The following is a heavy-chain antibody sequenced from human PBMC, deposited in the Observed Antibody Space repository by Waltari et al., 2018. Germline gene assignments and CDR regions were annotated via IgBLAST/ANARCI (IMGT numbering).Heavy chain of an antibody. CDR1: GFTFSSYA. CDR3: AKAPDDYDFWSGYLDY. J-gene: IGHJ4*02. Sequence: EVQLLESGGGLVQPGGSLRLSCAASGFTFSSYAMSWVRQAPGKGLEWVSAISGSGGSTYYADSVKGRFTISRDNSKNTLYLQMNSQRAEDTAVYYCAKAPDDYDFWSGYLDYWGQGTLVTVSS. D-gene: IGHD3-3*01. V-gene: IGHV3-23*01. CDR2: ISGSGGST.